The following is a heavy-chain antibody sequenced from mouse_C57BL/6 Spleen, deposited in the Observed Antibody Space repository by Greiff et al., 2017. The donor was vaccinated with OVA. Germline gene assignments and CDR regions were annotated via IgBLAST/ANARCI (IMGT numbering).Heavy chain of an antibody. CDR2: INPNNGGT. J-gene: IGHJ3*01. CDR3: ARRWRAWFAY. CDR1: GYTFTDYN. D-gene: IGHD2-3*01. Sequence: EVQLQQSGPELVKPGASVKIPCKASGYTFTDYNMDWVKQSHGKSLEWIGDINPNNGGTIYNQKFKGKATLTVDKSSSTAYMELRSLTSEDTAVYYCARRWRAWFAYWGQGTLVTVSA. V-gene: IGHV1-18*01.